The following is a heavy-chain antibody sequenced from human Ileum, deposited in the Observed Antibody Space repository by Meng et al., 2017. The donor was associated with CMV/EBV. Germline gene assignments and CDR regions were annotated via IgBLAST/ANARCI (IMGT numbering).Heavy chain of an antibody. D-gene: IGHD4-23*01. J-gene: IGHJ4*02. V-gene: IGHV4-34*01. Sequence: SETLSLTCAVYGGSFSGYYWSWIRQPPGKGLEWIGEINHSGSTNYNPSLKSRVTISVDTSKNQFSLKLSSVTAADTAVYYCARANSGFGGNLDYWGQGTLVTVSS. CDR1: GGSFSGYY. CDR3: ARANSGFGGNLDY. CDR2: INHSGST.